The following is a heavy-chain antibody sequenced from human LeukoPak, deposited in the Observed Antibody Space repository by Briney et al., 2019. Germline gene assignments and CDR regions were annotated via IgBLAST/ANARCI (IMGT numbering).Heavy chain of an antibody. CDR1: GGSFSGYY. D-gene: IGHD5-24*01. V-gene: IGHV4-34*01. CDR2: INHSGST. CDR3: ARGKSRTGYNYYYYYCGMDV. J-gene: IGHJ6*02. Sequence: SETLSLTCAVYGGSFSGYYWSWIRQPPGKGLEWIGEINHSGSTNYNPSLKSRVTISVDTSKNQFSLKLSSVTAADTAVYYCARGKSRTGYNYYYYYCGMDVWGQGTTVTVSS.